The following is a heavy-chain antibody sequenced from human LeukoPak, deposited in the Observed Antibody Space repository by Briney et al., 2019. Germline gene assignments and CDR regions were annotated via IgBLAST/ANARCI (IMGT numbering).Heavy chain of an antibody. J-gene: IGHJ4*02. CDR3: ARGTAVVAHYSVY. Sequence: SETLSLTCTVSGGSISNYYWSWIRQAPGKGLEWIAYIHYSGRTHYNPSLKSRVTISVDTAKNQFSLKLSSVTAADTAVYYCARGTAVVAHYSVYWGQGTLVTVSS. V-gene: IGHV4-59*01. CDR2: IHYSGRT. D-gene: IGHD4-23*01. CDR1: GGSISNYY.